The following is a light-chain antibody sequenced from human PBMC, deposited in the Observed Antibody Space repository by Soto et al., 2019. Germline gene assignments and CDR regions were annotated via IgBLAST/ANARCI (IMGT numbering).Light chain of an antibody. CDR1: QSVSSSY. Sequence: EIVLTQSPGTLSLSPGERATLSCRASQSVSSSYLAWYQQKHGQPPRLLIYGASSRATGIPDRFSGSGSGTDFTLTISRLEPEDFAVYYCQQYGSSPRLTFGGGTKVEIK. J-gene: IGKJ4*01. V-gene: IGKV3-20*01. CDR2: GAS. CDR3: QQYGSSPRLT.